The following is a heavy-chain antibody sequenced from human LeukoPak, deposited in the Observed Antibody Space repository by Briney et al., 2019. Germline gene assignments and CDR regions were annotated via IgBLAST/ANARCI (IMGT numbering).Heavy chain of an antibody. Sequence: GESLKISCEGSGYSFTTYWIGWVRQTPATGLEWMGFIHPGDSDTRYSPSFQGQVSISVDKSISTVYLQWNSLKASDTATYFCARREYTGSTGQYYFDYWGQGTVVTVSS. CDR1: GYSFTTYW. CDR2: IHPGDSDT. CDR3: ARREYTGSTGQYYFDY. V-gene: IGHV5-51*01. J-gene: IGHJ4*02. D-gene: IGHD6-6*01.